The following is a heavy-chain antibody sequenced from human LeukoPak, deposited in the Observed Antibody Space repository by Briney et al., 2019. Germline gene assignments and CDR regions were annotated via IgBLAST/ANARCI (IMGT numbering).Heavy chain of an antibody. CDR3: ARGGGGYSYGDYFDY. V-gene: IGHV4-4*07. J-gene: IGHJ4*02. Sequence: PSETLSLTCTVSGGSISSNYWSWIRQPAGKGLEWIGRIYTSGSTNYNPSLKSRVTMSVDTSKNQFSLKLSSVTAADTAVYYCARGGGGYSYGDYFDYWGQGTLVTVSS. CDR2: IYTSGST. CDR1: GGSISSNY. D-gene: IGHD5-18*01.